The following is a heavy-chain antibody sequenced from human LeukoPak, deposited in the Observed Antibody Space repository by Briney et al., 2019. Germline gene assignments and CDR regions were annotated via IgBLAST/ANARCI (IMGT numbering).Heavy chain of an antibody. CDR1: GGSISSYY. D-gene: IGHD3-22*01. CDR3: AIYNHDSSGYYYPFDY. V-gene: IGHV4-59*08. CDR2: IYYSGST. Sequence: SGTLSLTCTVSGGSISSYYWSWIRQPPGKGLEWIGYIYYSGSTNYNPSLKSRVTISVDTSKNQFSLKLSSVTAADTAVYYCAIYNHDSSGYYYPFDYWGQGTLVTVSS. J-gene: IGHJ4*02.